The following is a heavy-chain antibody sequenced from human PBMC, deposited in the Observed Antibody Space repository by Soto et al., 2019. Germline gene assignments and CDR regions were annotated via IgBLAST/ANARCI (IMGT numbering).Heavy chain of an antibody. J-gene: IGHJ6*02. Sequence: QVQLQESGPGLVKPSGTLSLTCAVSGGSISSSNWCSWVRQPPVKGLAWIGEIYHSGSTNYNPSLKSRVPISVDKSKNQCSLKVSSVTAADTAVYYCARVSGSYYYGMDVWGQGTTVIVSS. CDR3: ARVSGSYYYGMDV. V-gene: IGHV4-4*02. D-gene: IGHD1-26*01. CDR2: IYHSGST. CDR1: GGSISSSNW.